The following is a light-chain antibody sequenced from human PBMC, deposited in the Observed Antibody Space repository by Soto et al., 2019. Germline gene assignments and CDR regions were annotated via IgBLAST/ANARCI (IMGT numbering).Light chain of an antibody. V-gene: IGKV3-20*01. CDR2: DAS. CDR3: QQYGRSPWT. Sequence: EIVLTQSPGTLSLSPGERATLSCRASQSPSATYLAWYQQKPGQAPRLLIYDASSRATGIPDRFSGRGSGTDFTLTISRLEPEDCAVYYCQQYGRSPWTFGQGTKVEIK. J-gene: IGKJ1*01. CDR1: QSPSATY.